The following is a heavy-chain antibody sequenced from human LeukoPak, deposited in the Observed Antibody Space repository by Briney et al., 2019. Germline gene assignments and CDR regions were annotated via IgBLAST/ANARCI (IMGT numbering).Heavy chain of an antibody. V-gene: IGHV3-48*01. Sequence: GGSLRLSCAASGFSVTNYYMNWVRHAPGKGLEWVSYISSSSSTVYCADSVKGRFTISRDNAKNSLYLQMNSLRAEDTAVYYCAREPILHYDPIWGQGTMVTVSS. CDR3: AREPILHYDPI. J-gene: IGHJ3*02. D-gene: IGHD3-3*01. CDR2: ISSSSSTV. CDR1: GFSVTNYY.